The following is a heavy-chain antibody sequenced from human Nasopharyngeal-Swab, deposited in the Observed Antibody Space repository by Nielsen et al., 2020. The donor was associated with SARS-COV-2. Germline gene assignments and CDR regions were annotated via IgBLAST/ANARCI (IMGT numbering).Heavy chain of an antibody. V-gene: IGHV3-23*01. CDR3: AKRDDYYESSGLGD. CDR1: AFTFSNFA. Sequence: GGSLRLSCAASAFTFSNFAMSWVRQAPGKALEWVSVIDGTGDSSYYADSVKGRFTISRDNSKNTLYLQMNSLRAEDTAVYYCAKRDDYYESSGLGDWGQGTLVTVSS. J-gene: IGHJ4*02. CDR2: IDGTGDSS. D-gene: IGHD3-22*01.